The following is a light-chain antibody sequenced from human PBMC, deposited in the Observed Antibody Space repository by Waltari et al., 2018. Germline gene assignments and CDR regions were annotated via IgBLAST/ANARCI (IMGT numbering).Light chain of an antibody. CDR3: QQSNNWPQT. V-gene: IGKV3-15*01. CDR2: AAS. Sequence: DIVMTQSPATLSVSPGDSATLSCRASQSVANNLAWYQQKRGQAPRLLIYAASIRATGIPARFFGSGSGTEFTLTISSLQSEDSAVYYCQQSNNWPQTFGQGTKVEIK. CDR1: QSVANN. J-gene: IGKJ1*01.